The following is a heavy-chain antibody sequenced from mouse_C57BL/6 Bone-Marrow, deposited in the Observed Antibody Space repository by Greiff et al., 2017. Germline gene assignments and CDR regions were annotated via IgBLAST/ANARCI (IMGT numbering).Heavy chain of an antibody. CDR3: ARPEFDYYGSSLSWFAY. CDR1: GFNIKNTY. D-gene: IGHD1-1*01. Sequence: VQLKESVAELVRPGASVKLSCTASGFNIKNTYMHWVKQRPEQGLEWIGRIDPANGNTKYAPKFQGKATITADTSSNTAYLQLSSLTSEDTAIYYCARPEFDYYGSSLSWFAYWGQGTLVTVSA. V-gene: IGHV14-3*01. CDR2: IDPANGNT. J-gene: IGHJ3*01.